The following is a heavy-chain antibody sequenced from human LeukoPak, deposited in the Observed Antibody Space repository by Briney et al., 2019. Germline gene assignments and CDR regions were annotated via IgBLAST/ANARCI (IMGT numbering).Heavy chain of an antibody. V-gene: IGHV3-33*01. CDR1: GFTFSSYG. CDR2: ILNDGSQE. J-gene: IGHJ3*02. CDR3: ARDDALGDNALDI. Sequence: GGSLRLSCAASGFTFSSYGVHWVRKAPGKGLEGVAVILNDGSQEKYADSVKGRFTISRDNSKNTLFLQMNSLRAEDTAVYYCARDDALGDNALDIWGQGTMVTVSS. D-gene: IGHD3-16*01.